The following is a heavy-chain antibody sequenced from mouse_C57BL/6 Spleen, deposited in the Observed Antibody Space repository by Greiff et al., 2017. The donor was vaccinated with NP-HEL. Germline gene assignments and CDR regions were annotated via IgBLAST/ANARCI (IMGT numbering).Heavy chain of an antibody. Sequence: EVKLVESGGGLVKPGGSLKLSCAASGFTFSDYGMHWVRQAPEKGLEWVAYISSGSSTIYYADTVKGRFTISRDNAKNTLFLQMTSLRSEDTAMYYCATTVIYAMDYWGQGTSVTVSS. CDR3: ATTVIYAMDY. CDR2: ISSGSSTI. J-gene: IGHJ4*01. V-gene: IGHV5-17*01. CDR1: GFTFSDYG.